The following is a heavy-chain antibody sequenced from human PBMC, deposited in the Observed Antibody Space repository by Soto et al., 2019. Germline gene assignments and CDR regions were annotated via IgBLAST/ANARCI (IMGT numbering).Heavy chain of an antibody. CDR2: IYYSGSS. CDR3: ARRTRRSDSSSSGSSDP. CDR1: GGSISISSYY. D-gene: IGHD6-6*01. Sequence: SDTLSLTCTVSGGSISISSYYWDWIRHSPGKRLEWIGAIYYSGSSYYNPSLKSRVTMSVDTSKNQFSLKMSSVTAADTAVYYCARRTRRSDSSSSGSSDPWGQGTLVTVSS. V-gene: IGHV4-39*01. J-gene: IGHJ5*02.